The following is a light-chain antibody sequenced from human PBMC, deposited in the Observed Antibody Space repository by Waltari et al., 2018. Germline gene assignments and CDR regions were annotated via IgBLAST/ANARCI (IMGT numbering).Light chain of an antibody. CDR3: GTWDSSLSGYV. J-gene: IGLJ1*01. CDR1: RSNIGSNY. V-gene: IGLV1-51*01. CDR2: DNN. Sequence: QSVLTQPPSVSAAPGQKVTIPSSGSRSNIGSNYVSWYQQLPGTAPKLLIYDNNKRPSGIPDRFSGSKSGTSAILGITGLQTGDEADYYCGTWDSSLSGYVIGAGTKVTVL.